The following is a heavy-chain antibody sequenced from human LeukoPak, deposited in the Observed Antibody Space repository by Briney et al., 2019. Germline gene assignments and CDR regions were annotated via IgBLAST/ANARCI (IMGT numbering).Heavy chain of an antibody. Sequence: SETLSLTCTVSGGSISSSSYYWGWIRQPPGKGLQWIGSIYYSGSTYYNPSLKSRVTISVDTSKNQLSLKLSSLAAADTAVYYCARHEYSGSYYGLSWFDPWGQGTLVTVSS. D-gene: IGHD1-26*01. CDR3: ARHEYSGSYYGLSWFDP. J-gene: IGHJ5*02. CDR1: GGSISSSSYY. CDR2: IYYSGST. V-gene: IGHV4-39*01.